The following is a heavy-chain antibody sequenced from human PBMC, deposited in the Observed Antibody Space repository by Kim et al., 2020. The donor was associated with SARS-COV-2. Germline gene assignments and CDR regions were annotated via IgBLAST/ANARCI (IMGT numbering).Heavy chain of an antibody. CDR1: GYSFTGYY. J-gene: IGHJ4*02. D-gene: IGHD2-2*01. V-gene: IGHV1-2*06. CDR3: ATSVVIPRFGYDF. CDR2: INPNNGDT. Sequence: ASVKVSCKASGYSFTGYYMHWVRQAPGQGLEWMGRINPNNGDTNYEQKFQGRVTMTRDTSISTAYMELNRLTSDDTAVYYCATSVVIPRFGYDFWGQGTLVTVSS.